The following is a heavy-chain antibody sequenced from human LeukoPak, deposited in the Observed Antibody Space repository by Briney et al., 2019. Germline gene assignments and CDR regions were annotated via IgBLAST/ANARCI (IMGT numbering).Heavy chain of an antibody. V-gene: IGHV3-20*04. CDR3: ARVLHKRNYDSTTYYEY. CDR1: GFKFDDYG. D-gene: IGHD3-22*01. Sequence: GGPRRLSCGASGFKFDDYGMNWVRETPGKGLEWVSGINWNGDSTGYADSVKGRFTIARDNAKNSLYLQMNSLRAEDTAVYYCARVLHKRNYDSTTYYEYWGQGTLVTVSS. CDR2: INWNGDST. J-gene: IGHJ4*02.